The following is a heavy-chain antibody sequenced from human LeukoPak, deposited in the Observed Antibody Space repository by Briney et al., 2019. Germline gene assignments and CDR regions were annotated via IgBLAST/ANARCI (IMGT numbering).Heavy chain of an antibody. CDR2: ISYDGSNK. J-gene: IGHJ5*02. D-gene: IGHD2-2*01. CDR1: GFTLRSYA. CDR3: AREQNFVVVPAAGWFDP. Sequence: GGSLRLSCAASGFTLRSYAMHWVRQAPGKGLEWVAVISYDGSNKYYADPVKARFTISRDNSKITLYLQMNSLRAEDTAVYYCAREQNFVVVPAAGWFDPWGQGTLVTVSS. V-gene: IGHV3-30-3*01.